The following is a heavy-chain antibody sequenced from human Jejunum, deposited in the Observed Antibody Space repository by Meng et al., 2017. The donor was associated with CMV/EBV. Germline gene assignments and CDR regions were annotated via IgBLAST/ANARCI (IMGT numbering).Heavy chain of an antibody. CDR1: GGSISSYY. CDR3: ARDAPPNNYGWFDP. J-gene: IGHJ5*02. V-gene: IGHV4-4*07. Sequence: QLQERGPGPVKPPETLSLPCTFAGGSISSYYWSWIRQPAGKGLEWIGRIYPDGNTNYNPSLKSRVTMSIDTSKNQFSLKLTSVTAADTAVYYCARDAPPNNYGWFDPWGQGTLVTVSS. D-gene: IGHD5-18*01. CDR2: IYPDGNT.